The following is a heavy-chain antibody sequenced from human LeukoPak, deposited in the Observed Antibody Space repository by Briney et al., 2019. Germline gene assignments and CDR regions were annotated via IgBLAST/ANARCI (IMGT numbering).Heavy chain of an antibody. CDR3: ARDLVVTLDH. J-gene: IGHJ4*02. CDR2: IKQDGSEK. D-gene: IGHD4-23*01. Sequence: PGGSLRLSCAASGFIFSSYWMSWVRQAPGEGLEWVANIKQDGSEKHYVDSVKGRFTISRDNAKNSLYLQMNSLRAEDTAVYYCARDLVVTLDHWGQGTLVTVSS. V-gene: IGHV3-7*01. CDR1: GFIFSSYW.